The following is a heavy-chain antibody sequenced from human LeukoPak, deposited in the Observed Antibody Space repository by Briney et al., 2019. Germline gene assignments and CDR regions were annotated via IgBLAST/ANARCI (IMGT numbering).Heavy chain of an antibody. CDR3: TTGTVTRSASNI. Sequence: GGSLRLSCAASGFTFTNAWMTWVRQAPGKGLEWVGRIKSTTDGGTTDYAAPVKDRCSISRDDSKNTLYLEMNSLKTEDTALYYCTTGTVTRSASNIWGQGTMVTVSS. J-gene: IGHJ3*02. CDR1: GFTFTNAW. CDR2: IKSTTDGGTT. D-gene: IGHD4-17*01. V-gene: IGHV3-15*01.